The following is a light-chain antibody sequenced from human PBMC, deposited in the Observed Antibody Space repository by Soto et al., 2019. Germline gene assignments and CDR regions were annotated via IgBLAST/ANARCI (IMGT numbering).Light chain of an antibody. CDR1: SSNIGAGYD. CDR2: GNS. CDR3: KSYDSSLSGFYV. Sequence: QSVLTQPPSVSGAPGQRVTISCTGSSSNIGAGYDVHWYQQLPGTAPKLLIYGNSNRLSGVPDRFSGSKSGTSASLAITGLQAEDEADYYCKSYDSSLSGFYVFGTGTKVTVL. J-gene: IGLJ1*01. V-gene: IGLV1-40*01.